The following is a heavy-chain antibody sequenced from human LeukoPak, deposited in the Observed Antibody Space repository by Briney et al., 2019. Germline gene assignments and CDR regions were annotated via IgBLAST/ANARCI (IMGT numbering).Heavy chain of an antibody. CDR3: ARGPSFLLYCSSTSCAIYYYYTDV. CDR2: ISAYNGNT. V-gene: IGHV1-18*01. Sequence: ASVKVSCKASGGTFSSYTISWVRQAPGQGLEWMGWISAYNGNTNYAQKLQGRVTMTTDTSTSTAYMELRSLRSDDTAVYYCARGPSFLLYCSSTSCAIYYYYTDVWGKGTTVTVSS. J-gene: IGHJ6*03. D-gene: IGHD2-2*01. CDR1: GGTFSSYT.